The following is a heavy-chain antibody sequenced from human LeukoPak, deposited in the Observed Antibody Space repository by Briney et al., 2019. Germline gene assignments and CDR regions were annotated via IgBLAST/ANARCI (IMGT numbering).Heavy chain of an antibody. V-gene: IGHV3-74*01. CDR2: INSDGSST. J-gene: IGHJ4*02. D-gene: IGHD3-9*01. Sequence: PGGSLRLSCAASGFTFSSYWTHWVRQAPGKGLVWVSRINSDGSSTSYADSVKGRFTISRDNAKNTLYLQMNSLRAEDTAVYYCARTRYFDCLDYWGQGTLVTVSS. CDR3: ARTRYFDCLDY. CDR1: GFTFSSYW.